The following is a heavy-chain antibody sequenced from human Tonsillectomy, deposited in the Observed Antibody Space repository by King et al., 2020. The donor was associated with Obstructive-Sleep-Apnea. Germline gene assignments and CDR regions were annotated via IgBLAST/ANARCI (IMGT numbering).Heavy chain of an antibody. J-gene: IGHJ4*02. Sequence: VQLVESGGGLVKPGGSLRLSCTASGFTFSDSYMSWIRQAPGKGLEWIAYISNSGSTTYYADSVKGRFTISRDNAKNSLYLQMNSLGVEDTAVYYCARCSLSSGWSDYWGQGTLVTVSS. CDR2: ISNSGSTT. CDR3: ARCSLSSGWSDY. CDR1: GFTFSDSY. D-gene: IGHD6-19*01. V-gene: IGHV3-11*01.